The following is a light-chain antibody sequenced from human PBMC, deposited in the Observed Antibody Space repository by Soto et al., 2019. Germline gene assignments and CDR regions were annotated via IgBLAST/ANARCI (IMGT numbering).Light chain of an antibody. CDR2: WAS. CDR3: QQYYISHFA. J-gene: IGKJ4*01. V-gene: IGKV4-1*01. Sequence: DIVLTPSPDSLAVSLGARATINCKSSQRLLYSSNNQNSLAWYQQKPGQTPKLLIYWASTRESGVPDRFSGRGSGTDFTLTISNLQAEDVAVYYCQQYYISHFAFGGGTKVAIK. CDR1: QRLLYSSNNQNS.